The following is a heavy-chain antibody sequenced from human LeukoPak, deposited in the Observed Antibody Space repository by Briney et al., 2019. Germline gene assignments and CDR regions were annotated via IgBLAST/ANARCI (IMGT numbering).Heavy chain of an antibody. CDR2: IKQDESEK. D-gene: IGHD2-21*01. CDR3: ARDRGRYCGADCQMAN. V-gene: IGHV3-7*01. Sequence: GGSLRLSCAASGFTFSSYWMSWVRQAPGKGLEWVANIKQDESEKYYVDSVKGRFTISRDNAKNSLYLQMNSLRAEDTAVYYCARDRGRYCGADCQMANWGQGTLVTVSS. J-gene: IGHJ4*02. CDR1: GFTFSSYW.